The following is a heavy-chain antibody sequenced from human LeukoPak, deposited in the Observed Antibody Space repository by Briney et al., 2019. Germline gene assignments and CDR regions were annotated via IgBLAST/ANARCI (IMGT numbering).Heavy chain of an antibody. J-gene: IGHJ3*02. CDR2: INPSGGST. CDR3: ARDPERWLQFTNAFDI. V-gene: IGHV1-46*01. D-gene: IGHD5-24*01. Sequence: GASVKVSCKASGYTFTSYYMHWVRQAPGQGLEWMGIINPSGGSTSYAQKFQGRVTMTRDMSTSTVYMELSSLRSEDTAVYYCARDPERWLQFTNAFDIWGQGTMVTVSS. CDR1: GYTFTSYY.